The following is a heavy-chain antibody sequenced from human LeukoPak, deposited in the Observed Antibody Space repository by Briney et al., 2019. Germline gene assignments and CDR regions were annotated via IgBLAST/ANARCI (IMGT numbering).Heavy chain of an antibody. Sequence: PSETLSLSCTVSGGSISSYYWSWIRQPPGKALEWIGYIHSTGTTKFNPSLESRVTMSVDTSKNQFSLKLSAVTAAETAVYYCARDARRDDYNPNDYWGQGTLVTVSS. D-gene: IGHD5-24*01. CDR2: IHSTGTT. CDR1: GGSISSYY. J-gene: IGHJ4*02. CDR3: ARDARRDDYNPNDY. V-gene: IGHV4-4*09.